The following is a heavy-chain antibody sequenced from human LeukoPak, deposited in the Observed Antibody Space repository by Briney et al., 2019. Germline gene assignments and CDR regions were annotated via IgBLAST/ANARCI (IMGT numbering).Heavy chain of an antibody. V-gene: IGHV1-8*01. J-gene: IGHJ6*02. Sequence: ASVKVSCKASGYTFTSYDINWVRQATGQGLEWMGCMNPNSGNTGYAQKFQGRVTMTRNTSISTAYMELSSLRSEDTAVYYCARVKGRGPRSYYYGMDVWGQGTTVTVSS. CDR1: GYTFTSYD. D-gene: IGHD3-10*01. CDR2: MNPNSGNT. CDR3: ARVKGRGPRSYYYGMDV.